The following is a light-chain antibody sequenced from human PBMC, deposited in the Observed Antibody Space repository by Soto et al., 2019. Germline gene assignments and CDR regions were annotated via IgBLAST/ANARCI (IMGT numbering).Light chain of an antibody. Sequence: DIVMTQSPLSLPVTPGEPASISCRSSQSLLHRNGFNYLDWYLQKPGQSPQLLIYLGSNRASGVPDRFSGSGSGTDFTLKISRVEAEYVGVYYCMQTLQTWTFGQGTKVEIK. CDR3: MQTLQTWT. CDR1: QSLLHRNGFNY. V-gene: IGKV2-28*01. J-gene: IGKJ1*01. CDR2: LGS.